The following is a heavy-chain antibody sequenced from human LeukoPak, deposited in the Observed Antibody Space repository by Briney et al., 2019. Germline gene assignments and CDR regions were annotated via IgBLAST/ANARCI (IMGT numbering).Heavy chain of an antibody. CDR3: VRDSGSSYGYYFLH. CDR1: GFTFNSYS. CDR2: ISSSSHM. Sequence: PGGSLRLSCAASGFTFNSYSMYWVRQAPGKGLEWVSSISSSSHMFYADSVKGRFSISRDNDNNSLYLKMNSLRAEDTAVYYCVRDSGSSYGYYFLHWGQGTLVTVSS. D-gene: IGHD1-26*01. V-gene: IGHV3-21*01. J-gene: IGHJ1*01.